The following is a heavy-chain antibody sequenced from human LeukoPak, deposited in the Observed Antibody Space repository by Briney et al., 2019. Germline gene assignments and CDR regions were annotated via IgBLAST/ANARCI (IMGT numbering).Heavy chain of an antibody. D-gene: IGHD1-1*01. CDR2: INHSGST. J-gene: IGHJ4*02. CDR1: GGSFSGYY. Sequence: SETLSLTCAVYGGSFSGYYWSWIRQPPGKGLEWIGEINHSGSTNYNPSLKSRVTMSVDTSKNQFSLKLSSVTAADTAVYYCAKVGDKGTFDYWGQGTLVTVSS. CDR3: AKVGDKGTFDY. V-gene: IGHV4-34*01.